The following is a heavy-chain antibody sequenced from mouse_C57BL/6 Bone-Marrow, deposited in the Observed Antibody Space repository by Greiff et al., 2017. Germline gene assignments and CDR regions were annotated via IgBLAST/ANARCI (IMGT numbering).Heavy chain of an antibody. CDR2: IWSGGST. CDR3: AKNLIYYARGYAMDY. Sequence: VQLVESGPGLVQPSQSLSITCTVSGFSLTSYGVHWVRQPPGKGLEWLGVIWSGGSTDSNAAFISRLSISKDNSKSQVFFKMNSLQADHTAIYYCAKNLIYYARGYAMDYWGQGTSVTVSS. J-gene: IGHJ4*01. V-gene: IGHV2-4*01. CDR1: GFSLTSYG. D-gene: IGHD1-1*01.